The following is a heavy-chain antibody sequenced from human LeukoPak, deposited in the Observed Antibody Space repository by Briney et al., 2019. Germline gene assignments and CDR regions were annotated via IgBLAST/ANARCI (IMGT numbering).Heavy chain of an antibody. V-gene: IGHV1-3*01. Sequence: GPVKVSCKASGYTFTSYAMHWVRQAPGQRLEWMGWINAGNGDTKYSQKFQGRVTITRDTSASTGYMELSSLRSEDTAVYYCGRDVRGMTTAYFDSWGQGTLVTVSS. CDR1: GYTFTSYA. J-gene: IGHJ4*02. D-gene: IGHD4-11*01. CDR3: GRDVRGMTTAYFDS. CDR2: INAGNGDT.